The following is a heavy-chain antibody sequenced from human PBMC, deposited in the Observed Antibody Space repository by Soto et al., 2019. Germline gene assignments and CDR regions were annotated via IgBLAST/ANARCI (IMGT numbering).Heavy chain of an antibody. V-gene: IGHV3-15*01. Sequence: PGGSLRLSCAASGFTFSNAWMSWVRQAPGKGLEWVGRIKSKTDGGTTDYAAPVKGRFTISRDDSKNTLYLQMNSLKTEDTAVYYCTTEFPPVVGYFDYWGQGPLVTVSS. CDR2: IKSKTDGGTT. CDR1: GFTFSNAW. J-gene: IGHJ4*02. D-gene: IGHD2-2*01. CDR3: TTEFPPVVGYFDY.